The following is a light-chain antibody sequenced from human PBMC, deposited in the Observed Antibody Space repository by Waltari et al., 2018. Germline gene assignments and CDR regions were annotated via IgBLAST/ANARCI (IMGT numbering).Light chain of an antibody. Sequence: EIVMTQSPAPLSVSPGERASLSCRASQSVSSNLAWYQQKPGQAPRLLIYGASTRATGIPARFSGSGSGTEFTLTISSLQSEDFAVYYCQQYNNWPLLTFGGGTKGEIK. CDR2: GAS. CDR3: QQYNNWPLLT. CDR1: QSVSSN. J-gene: IGKJ4*01. V-gene: IGKV3-15*01.